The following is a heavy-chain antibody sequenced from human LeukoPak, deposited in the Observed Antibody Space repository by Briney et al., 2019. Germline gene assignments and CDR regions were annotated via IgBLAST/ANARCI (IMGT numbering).Heavy chain of an antibody. CDR1: GFTFSWHA. D-gene: IGHD5-24*01. V-gene: IGHV3-23*01. CDR2: ISHSTGST. Sequence: PGGSLRLSCAASGFTFSWHAMSWVRQAPGKGLEWVSAISHSTGSTHYADSVRGRFTISRDNSRNTVYLQMNSLRVEDTAIHYCARDREGSNLYVFDYWGLGTVVTVSS. J-gene: IGHJ4*02. CDR3: ARDREGSNLYVFDY.